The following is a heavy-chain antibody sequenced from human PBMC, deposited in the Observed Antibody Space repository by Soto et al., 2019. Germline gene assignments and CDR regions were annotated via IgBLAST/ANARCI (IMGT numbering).Heavy chain of an antibody. CDR3: ARRIGLYCSSTSCWVVGTNWFDP. J-gene: IGHJ5*02. V-gene: IGHV4-39*01. CDR2: IYYSGST. Sequence: SQTLSLTCTVSGGSISSSSYYWGWIRQPPGKGLEWIGSIYYSGSTYYNPSLKSRVTISVDTSKNQFSLKLSSVTAADTAVYYCARRIGLYCSSTSCWVVGTNWFDPWGQGTLVTVSS. D-gene: IGHD2-2*01. CDR1: GGSISSSSYY.